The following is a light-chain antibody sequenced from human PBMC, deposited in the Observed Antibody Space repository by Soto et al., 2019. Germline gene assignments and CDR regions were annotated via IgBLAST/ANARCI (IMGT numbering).Light chain of an antibody. Sequence: IQMTQSPSSLSASVGDRVTITCRSSQTITNYLNWYQQKPGKAPKVLIFAASSLHSGVPSRFSGSGSGTDFTLTISSLQPEDFATYYCQQSYTTPRTFGQGTRLEIK. CDR1: QTITNY. CDR3: QQSYTTPRT. V-gene: IGKV1-39*01. J-gene: IGKJ5*01. CDR2: AAS.